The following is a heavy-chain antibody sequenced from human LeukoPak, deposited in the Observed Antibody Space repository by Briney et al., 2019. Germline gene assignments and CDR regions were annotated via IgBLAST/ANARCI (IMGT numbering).Heavy chain of an antibody. V-gene: IGHV1-8*01. CDR1: GYTFTSYD. Sequence: ASVKVSCKASGYTFTSYDINWVRQATGQGLEWMGWMNPNSDNTGYARKFQGRVTITRNTSISTAYMELSSLRSEDTAVYYCARVGVEGASCYDYWGQGTLVTVSS. CDR3: ARVGVEGASCYDY. D-gene: IGHD2-2*01. J-gene: IGHJ4*02. CDR2: MNPNSDNT.